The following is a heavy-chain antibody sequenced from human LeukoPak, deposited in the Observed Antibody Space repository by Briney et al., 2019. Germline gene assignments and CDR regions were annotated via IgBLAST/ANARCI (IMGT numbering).Heavy chain of an antibody. Sequence: QSGGSLRLSCAASEFTFSSYSMNWVRQAPGKGLEWVSYITNSGNSKSYADSVKGRFTISRDNTKNSLYLQMNGLRAEDTAVYYCARAPLEEAYGMDVWGQGTTVTVSS. CDR3: ARAPLEEAYGMDV. CDR2: ITNSGNSK. J-gene: IGHJ6*02. V-gene: IGHV3-48*01. CDR1: EFTFSSYS.